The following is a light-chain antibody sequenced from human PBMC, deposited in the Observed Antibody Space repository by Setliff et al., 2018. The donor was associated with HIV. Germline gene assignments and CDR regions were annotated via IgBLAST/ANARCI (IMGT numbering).Light chain of an antibody. V-gene: IGLV3-21*03. J-gene: IGLJ1*01. Sequence: SYELTQPPSVSVAPGKTARITCGGDNIGTKSVHWYQQKPGQAPVVGVYDDSDRPSGIPERISGSNSGHTATLTINRVEVGDEADYYCQVWDSSSDQYVFGSGTKV. CDR2: DDS. CDR3: QVWDSSSDQYV. CDR1: NIGTKS.